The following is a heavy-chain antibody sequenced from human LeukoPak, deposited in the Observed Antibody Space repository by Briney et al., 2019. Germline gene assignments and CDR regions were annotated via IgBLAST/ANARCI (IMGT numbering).Heavy chain of an antibody. V-gene: IGHV4-59*01. D-gene: IGHD1-7*01. CDR1: GGSISSYY. Sequence: SETLSLTCTVSGGSISSYYWSWIRQPPGKGLEWIGYIYYSGRTNYNPSLKSRVTISVDTSKNQFSLKLSSVTAADTAVYYCARTGLQLPLNWFDPWGQGTLVTVSS. CDR3: ARTGLQLPLNWFDP. CDR2: IYYSGRT. J-gene: IGHJ5*02.